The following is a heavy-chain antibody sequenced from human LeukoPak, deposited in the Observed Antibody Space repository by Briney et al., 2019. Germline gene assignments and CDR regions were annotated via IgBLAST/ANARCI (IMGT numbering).Heavy chain of an antibody. CDR3: ARRSYDGSGYYYVDY. V-gene: IGHV4-39*01. J-gene: IGHJ4*02. CDR1: GGSISSSGYY. Sequence: PETLSLTCTVSGGSISSSGYYWGWIRQPPGKGLEWIGSISSGESTHYIPSLKSRVTISVDTSKNQFSLKLSSVTAADTAVYYCARRSYDGSGYYYVDYWGQGTLVTVSS. CDR2: ISSGEST. D-gene: IGHD3-22*01.